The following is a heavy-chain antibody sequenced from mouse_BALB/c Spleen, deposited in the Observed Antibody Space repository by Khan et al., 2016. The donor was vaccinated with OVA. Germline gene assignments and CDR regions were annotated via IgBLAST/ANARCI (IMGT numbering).Heavy chain of an antibody. Sequence: VQLQESGAELARPGASVKMSCKASGYTFTSYTMHWVKQRPGQGLEWIGYINPSSGYTNYNQTFKDKATLTADKSSTTAYMQLSSLTSEDSAVYYCARGGAYYRSDGWFAYWGQGTLVTVSA. V-gene: IGHV1-4*01. CDR3: ARGGAYYRSDGWFAY. D-gene: IGHD2-14*01. CDR1: GYTFTSYT. CDR2: INPSSGYT. J-gene: IGHJ3*01.